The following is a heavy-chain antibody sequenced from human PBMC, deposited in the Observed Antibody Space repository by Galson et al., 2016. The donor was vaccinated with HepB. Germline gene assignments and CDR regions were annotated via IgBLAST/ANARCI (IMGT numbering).Heavy chain of an antibody. D-gene: IGHD4-11*01. V-gene: IGHV3-66*02. CDR1: GIVVSSTH. Sequence: SLRLSCAASGIVVSSTHFSWVRQTPGKGLEWVADIYRRGETYNADYVRGRFTISRDNSKNTLYLQMNSLRVENTGVYYFERTDDYSTTRGFFDYWGQGTLVTVSS. CDR3: ERTDDYSTTRGFFDY. CDR2: IYRRGET. J-gene: IGHJ4*02.